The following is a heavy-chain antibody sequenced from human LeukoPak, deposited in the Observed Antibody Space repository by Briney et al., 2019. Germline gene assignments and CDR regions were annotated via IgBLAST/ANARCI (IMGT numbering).Heavy chain of an antibody. D-gene: IGHD3-16*02. Sequence: GGSLRLSCAASGFTFSSYWMHWVRQAPGKGLVCVSRINSDGSSTSYADSVKGRFTISRDNAKNTLYLQMNSLRAEDTAVYYCASMITFGGVIVAPGGQGTLVTVSS. CDR1: GFTFSSYW. CDR2: INSDGSST. CDR3: ASMITFGGVIVAP. V-gene: IGHV3-74*01. J-gene: IGHJ4*02.